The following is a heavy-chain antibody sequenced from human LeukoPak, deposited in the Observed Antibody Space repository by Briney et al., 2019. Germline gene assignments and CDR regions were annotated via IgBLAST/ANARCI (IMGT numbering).Heavy chain of an antibody. CDR3: ARGSPVGATTGLHS. Sequence: ASVKVSCKASGYTFTDYYMHWMRQAPGQGLEWMGWINPNGGGTNYAQKFQDRVTMTRDTSISTAYMELSRLRSDDTAVYSCARGSPVGATTGLHSWGQGTLVTVSS. V-gene: IGHV1-2*02. D-gene: IGHD1-26*01. J-gene: IGHJ4*02. CDR2: INPNGGGT. CDR1: GYTFTDYY.